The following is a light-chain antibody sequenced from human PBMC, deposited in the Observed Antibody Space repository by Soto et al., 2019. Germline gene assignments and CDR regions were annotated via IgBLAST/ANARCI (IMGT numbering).Light chain of an antibody. J-gene: IGKJ1*01. CDR1: QSVLHSSNNKNY. CDR3: QQYYSTPPK. V-gene: IGKV4-1*01. Sequence: DIVMTQSPDSLAVSLGERATINCKSSQSVLHSSNNKNYLAWYHQKPGQPPKLLTYWASIRESGVPDRFSGSGSGTDFTLTISRLQAEDVADYYCQQYYSTPPKFGQGTKVEIK. CDR2: WAS.